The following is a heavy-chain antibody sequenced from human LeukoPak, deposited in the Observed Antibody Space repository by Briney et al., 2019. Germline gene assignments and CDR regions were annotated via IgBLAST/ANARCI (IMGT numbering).Heavy chain of an antibody. D-gene: IGHD3-3*01. CDR3: AGAYYDFWSGYYKNHAFDI. V-gene: IGHV1-18*01. CDR2: ISAYNGNT. J-gene: IGHJ3*02. Sequence: ASVRVSCKASGYTFTSYGISWVRQAPGQGLEWMGWISAYNGNTNYAQKLQGRVTMTTDTSTSTAYMELRSLRSDDTAVYYCAGAYYDFWSGYYKNHAFDIWGQGTMVTVSS. CDR1: GYTFTSYG.